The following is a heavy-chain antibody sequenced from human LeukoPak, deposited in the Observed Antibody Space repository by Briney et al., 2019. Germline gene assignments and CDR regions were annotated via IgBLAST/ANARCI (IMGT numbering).Heavy chain of an antibody. V-gene: IGHV3-53*01. D-gene: IGHD3-22*01. CDR3: ARGGAVPSSGYTNYFDY. CDR2: IYSGGNT. J-gene: IGHJ4*02. CDR1: GFTVSNKY. Sequence: PGGSLRLSCAASGFTVSNKYMSWVRQAPGKGLEWVSVIYSGGNTFYADSVKGRFTISKDNSKNTLHLQMNSLRAEDTAVYYCARGGAVPSSGYTNYFDYWGQGTLVTASS.